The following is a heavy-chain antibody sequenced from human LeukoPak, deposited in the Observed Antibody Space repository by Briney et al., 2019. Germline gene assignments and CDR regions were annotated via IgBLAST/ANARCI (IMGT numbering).Heavy chain of an antibody. Sequence: GGTLRLSCAVSGFTFSSYDMSWVRQPPGKGLEGVSAISCSGGSTYYADSEKGRSIICRDNSKNTLYLQMNSLRAEDTAVYYCAKDLFSTMIVVVITAFGYWGQGTLVTVSS. CDR3: AKDLFSTMIVVVITAFGY. CDR2: ISCSGGST. V-gene: IGHV3-23*01. J-gene: IGHJ4*02. D-gene: IGHD3-22*01. CDR1: GFTFSSYD.